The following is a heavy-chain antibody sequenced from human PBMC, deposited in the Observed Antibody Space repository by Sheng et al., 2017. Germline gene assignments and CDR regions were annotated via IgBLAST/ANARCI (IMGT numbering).Heavy chain of an antibody. Sequence: QVHLQESGPGMVKASETLSLTCTVSGDSIKSTSYYWAWVRQPPGKGLEWIGSIYYSGSTYYNPSLKSRITMSIEKSKNQFSLKMRSVDPADTAVYYCARDIAVAGSDFQHWGHGTLVTVSS. CDR1: GDSIKSTSYY. J-gene: IGHJ1*01. CDR3: ARDIAVAGSDFQH. D-gene: IGHD6-19*01. CDR2: IYYSGST. V-gene: IGHV4-39*07.